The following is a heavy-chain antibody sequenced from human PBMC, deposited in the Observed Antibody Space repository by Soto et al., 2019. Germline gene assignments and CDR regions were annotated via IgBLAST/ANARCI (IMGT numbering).Heavy chain of an antibody. J-gene: IGHJ4*02. CDR3: PRIGSDYYVSSGYSY. CDR2: ITSSSIYI. D-gene: IGHD3-22*01. Sequence: EVRLVESGGGLVKPGGSLRLSCAASGFTFSSYSMNWVRQAPGKGLEWVSSITSSSIYIYYADSVKGRFTISRDNAKNPVFLQMNSLRAEDSAVYYCPRIGSDYYVSSGYSYWGKGSLVTFPS. V-gene: IGHV3-21*02. CDR1: GFTFSSYS.